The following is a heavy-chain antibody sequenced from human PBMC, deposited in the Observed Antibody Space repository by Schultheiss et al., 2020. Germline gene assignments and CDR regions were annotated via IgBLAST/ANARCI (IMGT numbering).Heavy chain of an antibody. Sequence: GGSLRLSCAASGFTFSSYSMHWVRQAPGKGLEWVVVIWYDGSNKYYADSVKGRFTISRDNSKNTLYLQMNSLRAEDTAVYYCAKDSLRYFDWLLSVYYYYGMDVWGQGTTVTVSS. CDR2: IWYDGSNK. J-gene: IGHJ6*02. CDR1: GFTFSSYS. V-gene: IGHV3-30*02. D-gene: IGHD3-9*01. CDR3: AKDSLRYFDWLLSVYYYYGMDV.